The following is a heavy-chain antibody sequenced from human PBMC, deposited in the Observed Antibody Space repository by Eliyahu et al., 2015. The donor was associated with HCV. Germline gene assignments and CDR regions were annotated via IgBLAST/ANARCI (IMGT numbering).Heavy chain of an antibody. V-gene: IGHV5-51*01. CDR3: ARHSGYSRYGETYGMDV. D-gene: IGHD5-12*01. J-gene: IGHJ6*02. Sequence: QLVQSGAEVKKPGXSLKISCKAAGYXXSSXWVGWVRQMPGKGLEWLGVIQPGDXDVIYSXSFQGQVTISVDRPTSTAYLQWGSLKASDTAIYYCARHSGYSRYGETYGMDVWGQGTTVTVSS. CDR2: IQPGDXDV. CDR1: GYXXSSXW.